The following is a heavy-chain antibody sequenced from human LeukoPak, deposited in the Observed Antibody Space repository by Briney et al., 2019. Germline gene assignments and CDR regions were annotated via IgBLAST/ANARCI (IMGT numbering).Heavy chain of an antibody. J-gene: IGHJ4*02. D-gene: IGHD6-19*01. V-gene: IGHV3-23*01. CDR1: GFTFSSYA. Sequence: GGSLRLSCAASGFTFSSYAITWVRQAPGKGLEWVSAVSSNGAKTYYADSVKGRFTISRDNYKNMVFLQMNSLRAEDTAVYYCVRNLAVAGTCFDSWGQGTLVTVSS. CDR2: VSSNGAKT. CDR3: VRNLAVAGTCFDS.